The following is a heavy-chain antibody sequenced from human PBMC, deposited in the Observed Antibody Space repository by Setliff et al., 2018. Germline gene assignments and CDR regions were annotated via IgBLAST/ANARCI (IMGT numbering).Heavy chain of an antibody. Sequence: GASVKVSCKASGGTFSSYAISWVRQAPGQGLEWMGGIIPIFGTANYAQKFQGRVTITADESTSTAYMELSSLRSEDTAVYYCAREPWYYNFWSGYTRDYFDYWGQGTLVTVSS. D-gene: IGHD3-3*01. CDR3: AREPWYYNFWSGYTRDYFDY. CDR2: IIPIFGTA. J-gene: IGHJ4*02. CDR1: GGTFSSYA. V-gene: IGHV1-69*13.